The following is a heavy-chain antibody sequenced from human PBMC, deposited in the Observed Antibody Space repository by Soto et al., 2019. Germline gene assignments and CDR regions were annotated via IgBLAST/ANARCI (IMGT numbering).Heavy chain of an antibody. V-gene: IGHV3-21*05. CDR3: ARDLGVALATLTLDY. CDR1: RFTISGHA. J-gene: IGHJ4*02. CDR2: ITTDSSDK. Sequence: GGFLRPSCASSRFTISGHAMHLVRQAPGKGLEWVADITTDSSDKFYADSVKGRFTISRDDAKNTLYLQMNSLRAEDTGVYYCARDLGVALATLTLDYWGQGTLVTVSS. D-gene: IGHD2-15*01.